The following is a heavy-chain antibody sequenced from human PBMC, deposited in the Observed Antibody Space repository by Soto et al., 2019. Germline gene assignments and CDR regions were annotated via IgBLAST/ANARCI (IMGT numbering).Heavy chain of an antibody. D-gene: IGHD2-2*01. V-gene: IGHV1-69*01. CDR2: IIPIFGTA. CDR1: GGTFSSYA. Sequence: QVQLVQSGAEVKKPGSSVKVSCKASGGTFSSYAISWVRQAPGQVLEWMGGIIPIFGTANYAQKFQGRVTITADESTSTAYMELSSLRFEDTAVYYCASDCSSTSCYRIRYYYYGMDVWGQGTTVTVSS. J-gene: IGHJ6*02. CDR3: ASDCSSTSCYRIRYYYYGMDV.